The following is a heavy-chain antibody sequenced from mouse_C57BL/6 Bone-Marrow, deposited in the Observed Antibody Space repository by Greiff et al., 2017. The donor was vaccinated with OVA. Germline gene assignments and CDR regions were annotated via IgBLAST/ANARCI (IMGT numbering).Heavy chain of an antibody. CDR1: GFNIKNTY. Sequence: VQLKESVAELVRPGASVKLSCTASGFNIKNTYMHWVKQRPEPGLEWIGRIDPANGNTKYAPKFQGKATITADTSSNTAYLQLSSLTSEDTAIYYCARFTVVADGYAMDYWGQGTSVTVSS. D-gene: IGHD1-1*01. CDR2: IDPANGNT. J-gene: IGHJ4*01. V-gene: IGHV14-3*01. CDR3: ARFTVVADGYAMDY.